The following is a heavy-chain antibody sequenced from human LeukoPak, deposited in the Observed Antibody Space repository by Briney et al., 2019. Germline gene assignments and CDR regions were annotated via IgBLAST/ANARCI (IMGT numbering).Heavy chain of an antibody. Sequence: SVKVSCKASGGTFSSYAISWVRQAPGQGLEWMGGIIPIFGTANYAQKFQGRVTITADKSTSTAYMELSSLRSEDTAVYYCSDFGSINDAFDIWGQGTMVTVSS. CDR2: IIPIFGTA. J-gene: IGHJ3*02. CDR3: SDFGSINDAFDI. CDR1: GGTFSSYA. D-gene: IGHD3-3*02. V-gene: IGHV1-69*06.